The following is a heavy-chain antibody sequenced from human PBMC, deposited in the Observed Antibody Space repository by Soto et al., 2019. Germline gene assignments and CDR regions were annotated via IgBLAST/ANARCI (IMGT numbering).Heavy chain of an antibody. J-gene: IGHJ6*02. V-gene: IGHV3-72*01. Sequence: EVQLVESGGGLVQPGGSLRLSCAASGFTFSDHYMDWVSQAPGKGLEWVGRTRNKANSYTTEYAASVKGRFTISRDDSKNSLYLQMNSLKSEDTAVYYCASVSQDVWGQGTTVTVSS. CDR3: ASVSQDV. CDR1: GFTFSDHY. CDR2: TRNKANSYTT. D-gene: IGHD3-16*01.